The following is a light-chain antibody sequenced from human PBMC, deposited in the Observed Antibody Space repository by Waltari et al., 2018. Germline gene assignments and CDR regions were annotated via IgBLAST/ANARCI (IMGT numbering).Light chain of an antibody. CDR1: QGINNA. CDR3: QQRNSYPYT. V-gene: IGKV1-9*01. J-gene: IGKJ2*01. Sequence: DIQMTQSPSSLSASVGDKVTISCRTSQGINNALAWYQQKPGKAPNLLIYAASTLQSGVPSRFSGSGSGTDFTLTISSLQPEDFGVYYCQQRNSYPYTFGQGTKVEIK. CDR2: AAS.